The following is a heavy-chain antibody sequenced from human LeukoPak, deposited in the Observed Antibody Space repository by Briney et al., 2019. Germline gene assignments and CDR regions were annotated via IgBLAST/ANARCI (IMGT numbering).Heavy chain of an antibody. D-gene: IGHD6-19*01. V-gene: IGHV3-30*18. J-gene: IGHJ4*02. Sequence: GRSLRLSCVAYGFTFSSYGMHLVRQAPGKGLEWEAFISYDGSNRYYVDSVKGRFTISRDNSKNTLYLQMNSLRPEDTAVYYCAKVRGPGEVSGWYYFDSWGQGTLVTVSS. CDR1: GFTFSSYG. CDR3: AKVRGPGEVSGWYYFDS. CDR2: ISYDGSNR.